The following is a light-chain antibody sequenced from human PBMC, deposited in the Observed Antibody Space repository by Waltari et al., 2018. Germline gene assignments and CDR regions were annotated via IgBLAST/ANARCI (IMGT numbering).Light chain of an antibody. CDR1: QSVLYSSNNKNY. J-gene: IGKJ1*01. CDR3: QQYYSTPWT. CDR2: WAP. Sequence: DIVMTQSPDSLAVSLGERATINCKSSQSVLYSSNNKNYLAWYQKKPGQPPKLLIYWAPTLEAGVPDRFSGSGSGTDFTLTISSLQAEDVAVYYCQQYYSTPWTFGQGTKVEIK. V-gene: IGKV4-1*01.